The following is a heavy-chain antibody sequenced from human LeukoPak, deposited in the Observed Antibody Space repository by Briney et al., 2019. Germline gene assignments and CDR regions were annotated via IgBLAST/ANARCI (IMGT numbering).Heavy chain of an antibody. CDR3: ARGLAPYSYEYSGHDPYYYYNMDV. V-gene: IGHV1-46*01. Sequence: ASVKVSCKASGYTFTSYYMHWVRQAPGQGLEWMGIINPSGGSTSYAQKFQGRVTMTGNTSTSTAYMELSSLRSEDTAVYYCARGLAPYSYEYSGHDPYYYYNMDVWGKGTTVIISS. D-gene: IGHD3-22*01. J-gene: IGHJ6*03. CDR1: GYTFTSYY. CDR2: INPSGGST.